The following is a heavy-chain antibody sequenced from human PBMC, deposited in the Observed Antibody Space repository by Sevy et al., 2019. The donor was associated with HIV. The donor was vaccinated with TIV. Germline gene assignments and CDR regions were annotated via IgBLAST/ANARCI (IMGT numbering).Heavy chain of an antibody. Sequence: SETLSLTCTVSGGSISSSTYYWGWIRQPPGKGLEWIASIYYSGSTYYNVSLESRVTISVDMSKNQFSLRLSSVTAADAAGYYGARHGGIAVATLDYWGQGTLVTVSS. J-gene: IGHJ4*02. V-gene: IGHV4-39*01. CDR2: IYYSGST. D-gene: IGHD6-19*01. CDR3: ARHGGIAVATLDY. CDR1: GGSISSSTYY.